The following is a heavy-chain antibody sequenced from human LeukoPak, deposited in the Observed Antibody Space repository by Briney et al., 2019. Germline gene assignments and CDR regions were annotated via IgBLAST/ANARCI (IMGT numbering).Heavy chain of an antibody. V-gene: IGHV4-4*07. J-gene: IGHJ5*02. CDR3: ARDRVVVVAATRGNWFDP. D-gene: IGHD2-15*01. CDR2: IYTSGST. Sequence: SETLSLTCTVSGGSISSYYWSWIRQPAGKGLEWIGRIYTSGSTNYNPSRTSRVTMSVDASKNQFSLRLSSVTAADTAVCYCARDRVVVVAATRGNWFDPWGQGTLVTVSS. CDR1: GGSISSYY.